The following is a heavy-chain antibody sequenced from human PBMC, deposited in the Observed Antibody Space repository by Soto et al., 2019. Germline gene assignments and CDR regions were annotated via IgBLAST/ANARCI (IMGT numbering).Heavy chain of an antibody. J-gene: IGHJ3*02. D-gene: IGHD3-10*01. V-gene: IGHV4-61*01. Sequence: PSETLSLTCSVSGGSVTIGSYYWSWIRQPPGKGLEWIGYISYSGSTKYNPSLKSRVTISVDRSRNQFSLKLSSVTAADTAVYFCARDLFDKYGSGTGAFDIWGRGTMVTVSS. CDR1: GGSVTIGSYY. CDR2: ISYSGST. CDR3: ARDLFDKYGSGTGAFDI.